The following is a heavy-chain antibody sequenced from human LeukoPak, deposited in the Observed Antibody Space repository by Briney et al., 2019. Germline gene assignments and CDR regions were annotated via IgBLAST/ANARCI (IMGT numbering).Heavy chain of an antibody. CDR2: ISGDGGST. J-gene: IGHJ4*02. V-gene: IGHV3-43*02. Sequence: GGSLRLSCAASGFTFDDYAMHWVRQAPGKGLEWVSLISGDGGSTYYADSVKGRFTISRDNSKNSLYLQMNSLRTEDTALYYCAKDDGGQYSGYDFFSGVNDYWGQGTLVTVSS. CDR1: GFTFDDYA. D-gene: IGHD5-12*01. CDR3: AKDDGGQYSGYDFFSGVNDY.